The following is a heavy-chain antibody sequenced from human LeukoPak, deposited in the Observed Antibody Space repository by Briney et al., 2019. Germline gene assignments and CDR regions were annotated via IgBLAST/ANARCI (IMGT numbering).Heavy chain of an antibody. D-gene: IGHD2-15*01. J-gene: IGHJ6*02. Sequence: ASVKLSCKASGYTCTGYYMHWVRQAPGQGLEWMGWINPNSGGTNYAQKFQGWVTMTRDTSISTAYMELSRLRSDDTAVCYGARGDPYCSGGSCYSISRYYYYGMDVWGQGTTVTVSS. V-gene: IGHV1-2*04. CDR2: INPNSGGT. CDR3: ARGDPYCSGGSCYSISRYYYYGMDV. CDR1: GYTCTGYY.